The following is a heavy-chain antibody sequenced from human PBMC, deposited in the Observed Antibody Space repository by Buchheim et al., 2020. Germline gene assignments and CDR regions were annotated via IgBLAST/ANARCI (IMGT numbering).Heavy chain of an antibody. CDR1: GFTFSSYW. Sequence: EVQLVESGGGLVQPGGSLRLSCAASGFTFSSYWMSWVRQAPGKGLEWVANIKQDGSEKYYVDSVKGRFTIYRDNAKHSLYLQMNSLRAEDTAVYYCARVGPGYYDFWSASGINYYGMDVWGQGTT. D-gene: IGHD3-3*01. CDR2: IKQDGSEK. J-gene: IGHJ6*02. CDR3: ARVGPGYYDFWSASGINYYGMDV. V-gene: IGHV3-7*01.